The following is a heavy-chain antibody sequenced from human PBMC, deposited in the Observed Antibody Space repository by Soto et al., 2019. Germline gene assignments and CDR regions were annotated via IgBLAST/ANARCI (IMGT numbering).Heavy chain of an antibody. J-gene: IGHJ5*02. CDR2: INAGNGNT. CDR1: GYTFTSYA. Sequence: GASVKVSCKASGYTFTSYAMHWVRQAPGQRLEWMGWINAGNGNTKYSQKFQGRVTMTRDTSTSTVYMELSSLRSEDTAVYYCARDLSGSHYNPSNWFDPWGQGTLVTVSS. CDR3: ARDLSGSHYNPSNWFDP. V-gene: IGHV1-3*01. D-gene: IGHD3-10*01.